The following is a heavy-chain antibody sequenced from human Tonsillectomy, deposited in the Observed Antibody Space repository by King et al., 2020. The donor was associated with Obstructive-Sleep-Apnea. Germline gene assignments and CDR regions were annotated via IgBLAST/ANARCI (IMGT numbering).Heavy chain of an antibody. V-gene: IGHV1-18*04. CDR1: GYTFITYG. Sequence: QLVQSGAEVKKPGASVTVSCKTSGYTFITYGISWVRQAPGQGLEWMAWISGYSGDTNYAPKFQGRVTMTRDTSTSTAYMELRGLRSDDTAIYFCARGKNGLVDFWGQGTLVTVSS. CDR3: ARGKNGLVDF. CDR2: ISGYSGDT. J-gene: IGHJ4*02. D-gene: IGHD1-1*01.